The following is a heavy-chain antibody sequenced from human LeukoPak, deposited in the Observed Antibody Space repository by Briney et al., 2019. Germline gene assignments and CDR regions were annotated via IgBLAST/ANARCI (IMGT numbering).Heavy chain of an antibody. CDR1: GYSFSGFH. J-gene: IGHJ3*01. D-gene: IGHD5-18*01. CDR2: INPKSGAT. V-gene: IGHV1-2*02. Sequence: ASVRVSCKASGYSFSGFHIHWVRQAPGQGLEWMGWINPKSGATTYAERFRGRVTMTRDTSLNTVYLELASLYSDDTAVFYCARDYSDGHNRRDAFDLWGQGTTLIVSS. CDR3: ARDYSDGHNRRDAFDL.